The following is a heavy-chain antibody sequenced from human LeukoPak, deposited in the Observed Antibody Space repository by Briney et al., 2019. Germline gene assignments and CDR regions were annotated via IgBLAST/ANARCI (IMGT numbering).Heavy chain of an antibody. J-gene: IGHJ6*03. CDR2: ANHSGST. V-gene: IGHV4-39*07. D-gene: IGHD1-26*01. CDR3: TRGRLREPRALYYYMDV. CDR1: GGSISSSSYY. Sequence: SETLSLTCTVSGGSISSSSYYWGWIRQPPGKGLEWIVEANHSGSTSYNPSLKSRVTISVDASKNQFSLKLSSVTAADTAVYYCTRGRLREPRALYYYMDVWGEGTTVTVSS.